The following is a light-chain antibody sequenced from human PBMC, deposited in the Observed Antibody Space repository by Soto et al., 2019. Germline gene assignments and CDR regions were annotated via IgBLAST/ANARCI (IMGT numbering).Light chain of an antibody. V-gene: IGKV3-20*01. CDR3: QQYGSSPLVT. J-gene: IGKJ5*01. CDR1: QSVSSSY. Sequence: EIVLTQSPGTLSLSPGERATLSCRASQSVSSSYFAWYQQKPGQAPRLLIYGASGRATGIPDRFSGSGSGTDFTLTISRLEPEDFAVYYWQQYGSSPLVTFGQGTRLEIK. CDR2: GAS.